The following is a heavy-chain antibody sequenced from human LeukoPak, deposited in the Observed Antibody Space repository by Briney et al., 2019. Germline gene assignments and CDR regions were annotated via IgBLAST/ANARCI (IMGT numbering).Heavy chain of an antibody. Sequence: GGSLRLSCAASGFTFSSYAMSWVRQAPGKGLEWVSAISGSGGSTYYADSVKGRFTISRDNSKNTLYLRMNSLRAEDTAVYYCAKVPLAMVYYFDYWGQGTLVTVSS. CDR3: AKVPLAMVYYFDY. CDR1: GFTFSSYA. V-gene: IGHV3-23*01. J-gene: IGHJ4*02. CDR2: ISGSGGST. D-gene: IGHD2-8*01.